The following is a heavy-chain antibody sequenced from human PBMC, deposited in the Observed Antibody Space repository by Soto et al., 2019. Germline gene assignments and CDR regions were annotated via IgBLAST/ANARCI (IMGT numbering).Heavy chain of an antibody. Sequence: PSETLSLTCTVSGGSISSTTYYWGWIRQPPGKGLEWIGSIFYSGNTYYNPSLKSRVTISVDTSKNQFSLNLSSVTAADTAVYYCARLPGIAAAKSYWGQGTLVTVS. J-gene: IGHJ4*02. CDR2: IFYSGNT. D-gene: IGHD6-13*01. V-gene: IGHV4-39*01. CDR3: ARLPGIAAAKSY. CDR1: GGSISSTTYY.